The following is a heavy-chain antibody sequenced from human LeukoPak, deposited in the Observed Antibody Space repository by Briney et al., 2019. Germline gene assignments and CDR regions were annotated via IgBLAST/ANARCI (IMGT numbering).Heavy chain of an antibody. J-gene: IGHJ4*02. V-gene: IGHV4-39*01. CDR1: GGSISSSSYY. Sequence: SETLSLTCTVSGGSISSSSYYWGWIRQPPGKGLEWIGSIYYSGSTYYNPSLKSRVTISVDTSKNQFSLKLSSVTAADTAVYYCGRAPYSNPHFDYWGQGTLVTVSS. D-gene: IGHD4-11*01. CDR3: GRAPYSNPHFDY. CDR2: IYYSGST.